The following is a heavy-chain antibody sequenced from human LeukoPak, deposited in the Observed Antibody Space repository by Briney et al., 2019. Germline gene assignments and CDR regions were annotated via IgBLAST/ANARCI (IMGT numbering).Heavy chain of an antibody. CDR1: GVTFDDYA. CDR3: AKDDGSGKNGMDV. J-gene: IGHJ6*04. CDR2: ISWDGGST. Sequence: GRSLRLSCAASGVTFDDYAMHWVRQAPGKGLEWVSLISWDGGSTYYADSVKGRFTISRDNSKNSLYLQMNSLRAEDTALYYCAKDDGSGKNGMDVWGKGTTVTVSS. V-gene: IGHV3-43D*04. D-gene: IGHD3-10*01.